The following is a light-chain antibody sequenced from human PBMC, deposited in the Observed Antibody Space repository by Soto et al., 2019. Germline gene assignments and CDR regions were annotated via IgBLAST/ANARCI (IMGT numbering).Light chain of an antibody. Sequence: QSVLTQPPSGSGSPGQSVTISCTGTSGDVGGYNYVSWYQQHPGKAPQLLIYAVSERPSGFPDRFSGSKSGNPASLTVSGLQAADAADYYCRSYAGSNNLVFGGGSKV. CDR1: SGDVGGYNY. J-gene: IGLJ1*01. V-gene: IGLV2-8*01. CDR2: AVS. CDR3: RSYAGSNNLV.